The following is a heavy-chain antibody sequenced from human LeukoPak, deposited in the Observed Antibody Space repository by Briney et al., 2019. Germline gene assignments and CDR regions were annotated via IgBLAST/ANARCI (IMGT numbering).Heavy chain of an antibody. V-gene: IGHV4-34*01. CDR2: INHSGST. J-gene: IGHJ4*02. D-gene: IGHD3-10*01. CDR1: GFTVRNKY. CDR3: ARGQYYGSGRGNTTPSGY. Sequence: GSLRLSCAASGFTVRNKYMIWVRQPPGKGLEWIGEINHSGSTNYNPSLKSRVTISVDTSKNQFSLKLSSVTAADTAVYYCARGQYYGSGRGNTTPSGYWGQGTLVTVSS.